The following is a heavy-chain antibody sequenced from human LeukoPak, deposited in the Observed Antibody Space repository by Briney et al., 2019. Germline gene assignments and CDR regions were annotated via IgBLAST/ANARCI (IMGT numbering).Heavy chain of an antibody. Sequence: GRSLRLSCAASGFTFDDYAMHWVRQAPGKGLEWVSGISWNSGSIGYADSVKGRFTISRDNAKNSLYLQMNSLRAEDTALYYCAKDGGYYYGTGSWFDPWGQGTLVTVSS. CDR1: GFTFDDYA. J-gene: IGHJ5*02. CDR3: AKDGGYYYGTGSWFDP. CDR2: ISWNSGSI. D-gene: IGHD3-10*01. V-gene: IGHV3-9*01.